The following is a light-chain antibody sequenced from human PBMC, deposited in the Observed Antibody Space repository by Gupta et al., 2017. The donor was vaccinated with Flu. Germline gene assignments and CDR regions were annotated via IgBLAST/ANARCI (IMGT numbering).Light chain of an antibody. CDR2: VNAYGTH. Sequence: QLVLTQSPSASASLGASVKLTCTLGSGHIHYDIAWHQQQPEKGPRFLMKVNAYGTHTKGDGSPDRFSGSSSGAERYLTISSLQSEDEADYYCQTWDTGKGVFGGGTRLTVL. J-gene: IGLJ2*01. CDR3: QTWDTGKGV. CDR1: SGHIHYD. V-gene: IGLV4-69*01.